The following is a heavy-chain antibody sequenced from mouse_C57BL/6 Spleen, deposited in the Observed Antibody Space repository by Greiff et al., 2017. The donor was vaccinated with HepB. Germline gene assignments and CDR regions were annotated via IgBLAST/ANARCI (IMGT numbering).Heavy chain of an antibody. CDR3: ASHGSSPAWFAY. CDR1: GYTFTSYW. D-gene: IGHD1-1*01. V-gene: IGHV1-64*01. CDR2: IHPNSGST. Sequence: QVQLKQPGAELVKPGASVKLSCKASGYTFTSYWMHWVKQRPGQGLEWIGMIHPNSGSTNYNEKFKSKATLTVDKSSSTAYMQLSSLTSEDSAVYYCASHGSSPAWFAYWGQGTLVTVAA. J-gene: IGHJ3*01.